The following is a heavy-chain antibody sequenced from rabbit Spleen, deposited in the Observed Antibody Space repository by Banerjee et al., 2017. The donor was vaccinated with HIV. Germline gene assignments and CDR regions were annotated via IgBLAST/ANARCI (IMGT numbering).Heavy chain of an antibody. CDR1: GFDFSSSYY. CDR2: IAGDSTNNA. J-gene: IGHJ4*01. CDR3: ARSTHVSGSDYLYL. Sequence: QEQLVESGGGLVQPEGSLTLTCKAAGFDFSSSYYMCWVRQAPGKGLEWIACIAGDSTNNAYYANWAKGRFTVSETSSTTVTLQVTTLTAADTATYFCARSTHVSGSDYLYLWGQGTLVTVS. D-gene: IGHD1-1*01. V-gene: IGHV1S45*01.